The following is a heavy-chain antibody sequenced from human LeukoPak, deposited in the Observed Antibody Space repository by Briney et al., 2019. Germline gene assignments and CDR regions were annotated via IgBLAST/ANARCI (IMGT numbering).Heavy chain of an antibody. Sequence: PGGSLRLSCAASGFTFSSYGMHWVRQAPGKGLEWVAVIWYDGSNKYYADSVKGRFTISRDNSKNTLYLQMNSLRAEDTAMYYCAGGTTSVLGAFDIWGQGTMVTVSS. CDR2: IWYDGSNK. J-gene: IGHJ3*02. D-gene: IGHD1-1*01. V-gene: IGHV3-33*01. CDR1: GFTFSSYG. CDR3: AGGTTSVLGAFDI.